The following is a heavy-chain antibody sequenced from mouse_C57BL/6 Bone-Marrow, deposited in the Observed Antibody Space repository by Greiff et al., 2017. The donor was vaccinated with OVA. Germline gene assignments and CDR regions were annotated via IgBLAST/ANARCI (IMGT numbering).Heavy chain of an antibody. Sequence: QVQLQQSGAGLVKPGASLTLSCTASGYTFTSYWMHWVNQRPGQGLEWIGYIIPSSGYTKYNQKFTDKATLTADKSSSTAYMQLNSLTYEDSAVYYYARSEGGYWGQGTAPTVTA. V-gene: IGHV1-7*01. CDR2: IIPSSGYT. CDR1: GYTFTSYW. J-gene: IGHJ2*01. CDR3: ARSEGGY.